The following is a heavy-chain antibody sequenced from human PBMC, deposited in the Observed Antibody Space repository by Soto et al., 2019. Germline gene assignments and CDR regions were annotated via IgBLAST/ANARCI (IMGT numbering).Heavy chain of an antibody. V-gene: IGHV3-11*01. CDR1: GFTFSDYY. J-gene: IGHJ5*02. D-gene: IGHD1-1*01. Sequence: QVQLVESGGGLVKPGGSLRLSCAASGFTFSDYYMSWIRQAPGKGLEWVSYISSSGSTIYYADSVKGRFAISRDNAKNSLYLQMNSLRAEDTAVYYCASSPFHNNSPWFDPWGQGTLVTVSS. CDR3: ASSPFHNNSPWFDP. CDR2: ISSSGSTI.